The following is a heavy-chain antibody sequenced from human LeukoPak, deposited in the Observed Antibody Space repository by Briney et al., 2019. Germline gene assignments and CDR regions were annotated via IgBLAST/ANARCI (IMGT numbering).Heavy chain of an antibody. J-gene: IGHJ4*02. CDR2: ISSSGGST. Sequence: GGSLRLSCAASGFTFSSYAMSWVRRAPGKGLEWVSAISSSGGSTYYADSVKGRFTISRDNSKNTLYLQMNSLRAEDTAVYYYAKGGSGPCDYWGQGTLVTVSS. V-gene: IGHV3-23*01. CDR3: AKGGSGPCDY. CDR1: GFTFSSYA.